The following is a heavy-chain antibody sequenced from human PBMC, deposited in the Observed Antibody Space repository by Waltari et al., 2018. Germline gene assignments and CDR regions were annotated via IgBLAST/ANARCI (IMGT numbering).Heavy chain of an antibody. Sequence: QVQLQESGPGLVKPSETLSLTCAVSGYSISSGYYWGWIRQPPGKGLEWIGSIYHSGSTYYNPSLKSRVTISVDTSKNQFSLKLSSVTAADTAVYYCARVSTDYYYMDVWGKGTTVTVSS. J-gene: IGHJ6*03. CDR2: IYHSGST. CDR3: ARVSTDYYYMDV. CDR1: GYSISSGYY. V-gene: IGHV4-38-2*01.